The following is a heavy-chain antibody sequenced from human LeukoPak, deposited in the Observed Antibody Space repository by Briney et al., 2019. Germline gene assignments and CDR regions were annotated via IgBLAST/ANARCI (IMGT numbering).Heavy chain of an antibody. V-gene: IGHV3-33*06. CDR1: GFTFSSYA. CDR2: IWNDGSDK. D-gene: IGHD1-26*01. CDR3: AKPTRGSGSFLIDF. Sequence: HSGGSLRLSCAASGFTFSSYAMSWVRQAPGKGLEWVAVIWNDGSDKYYADSVKGRFTISRDNSKNTLYLLMNSLRAEDTAVYYCAKPTRGSGSFLIDFWGQGTLVTVSS. J-gene: IGHJ4*02.